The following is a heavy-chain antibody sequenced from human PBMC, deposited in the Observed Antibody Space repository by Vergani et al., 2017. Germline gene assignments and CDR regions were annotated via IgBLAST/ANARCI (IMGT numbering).Heavy chain of an antibody. CDR3: ARVGGNDEDNAFRIGYFDA. Sequence: QVQLQESGPGLVKPSQTLSLTCSVSGDSISSGVYYWNWIRQHPGKGLEWIGYIYSTGSTHHNPSLRRRINMSVDTSNNQFSLKLNSVTAADTAMDYYARVGGNDEDNAFRIGYFDAWGPGILVTVSS. CDR2: IYSTGST. V-gene: IGHV4-31*03. CDR1: GDSISSGVYY. J-gene: IGHJ4*02. D-gene: IGHD3-16*01.